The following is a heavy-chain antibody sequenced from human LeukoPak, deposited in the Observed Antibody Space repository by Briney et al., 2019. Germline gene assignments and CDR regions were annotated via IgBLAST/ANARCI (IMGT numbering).Heavy chain of an antibody. J-gene: IGHJ1*01. D-gene: IGHD6-19*01. CDR2: INYGGAT. CDR3: ARLGPGGWYEGAYFQH. V-gene: IGHV4-39*01. CDR1: GGSISGSDFY. Sequence: SETLSLTCRVSGGSISGSDFYWGWIRQPPGKGLEWIGSINYGGATYYKPSLRSRVTMSVDMSKNEFSLELKSVTAADTAMYYCARLGPGGWYEGAYFQHWGQGTLVTV.